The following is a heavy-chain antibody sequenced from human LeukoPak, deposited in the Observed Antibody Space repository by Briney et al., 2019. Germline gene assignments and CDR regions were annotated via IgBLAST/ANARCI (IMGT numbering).Heavy chain of an antibody. CDR1: GFTFSDYP. J-gene: IGHJ4*02. CDR3: ARNPVRGPGDYIDY. V-gene: IGHV3-30*04. Sequence: PGGSLRLSCEAAGFTFSDYPMHWVRQAPGKGLEWVAVTTWDGTTQRYADSVKGRFTISRDDSRNTLYLQMNSLAAEDTAVYYCARNPVRGPGDYIDYWGQGSLVTVSS. CDR2: TTWDGTTQ. D-gene: IGHD4-17*01.